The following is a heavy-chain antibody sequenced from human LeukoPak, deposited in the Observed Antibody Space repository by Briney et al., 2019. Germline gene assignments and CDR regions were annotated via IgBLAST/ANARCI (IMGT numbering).Heavy chain of an antibody. CDR3: AKPPPDYGAWYFDY. D-gene: IGHD4-17*01. CDR2: ISDSGGST. Sequence: GGSLRLSCAASGFTFSSYAMSWVRQAPGKGLEWVSTISDSGGSTYYADSVKGRFTISRDNSKNTLCLQMNSLRAEDTAVYYCAKPPPDYGAWYFDYWGQGTLVTVSS. V-gene: IGHV3-23*01. J-gene: IGHJ4*02. CDR1: GFTFSSYA.